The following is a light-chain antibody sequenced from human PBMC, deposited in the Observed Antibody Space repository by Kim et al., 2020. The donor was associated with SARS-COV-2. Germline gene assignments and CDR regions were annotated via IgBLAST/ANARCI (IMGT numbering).Light chain of an antibody. Sequence: SGSPGERATLPCRASQSVSSNLAWYQQKPGQAPRLLIYGASTRATGIPARFSGSGSGTEFTLTISSLQSEDFAVYYCQQYNNWPYTFGQGTKLEIK. CDR2: GAS. CDR1: QSVSSN. CDR3: QQYNNWPYT. J-gene: IGKJ2*01. V-gene: IGKV3-15*01.